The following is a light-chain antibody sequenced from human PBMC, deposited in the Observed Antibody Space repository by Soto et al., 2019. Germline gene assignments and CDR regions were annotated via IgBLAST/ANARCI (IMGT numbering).Light chain of an antibody. CDR3: QVWDRSSGHMV. J-gene: IGLJ2*01. CDR1: NIESKS. Sequence: SYELTQPPSVSVAPGQTARITCEGPNIESKSVHWYRQKSGQAPVLAVYDDTDRPSGIPERFSGSNSGNTATLTISRVEAGDAADYYCQVWDRSSGHMVFGGGTKVTVL. V-gene: IGLV3-21*02. CDR2: DDT.